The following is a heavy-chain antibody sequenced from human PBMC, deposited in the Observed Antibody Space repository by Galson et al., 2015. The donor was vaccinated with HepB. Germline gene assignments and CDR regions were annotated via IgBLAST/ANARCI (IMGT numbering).Heavy chain of an antibody. CDR1: GFNFNDYY. V-gene: IGHV3-11*06. J-gene: IGHJ6*02. CDR2: ISIGSSYT. Sequence: SLRLSCAASGFNFNDYYMTWIRQAPGKGLEWISYISIGSSYTDYEDSVKGRFTISRDNAKNSLYLQMNSLRAEDTAVYYCARVLGEKIRYYYGMDVWGQGTTVTVSS. CDR3: ARVLGEKIRYYYGMDV. D-gene: IGHD2-21*01.